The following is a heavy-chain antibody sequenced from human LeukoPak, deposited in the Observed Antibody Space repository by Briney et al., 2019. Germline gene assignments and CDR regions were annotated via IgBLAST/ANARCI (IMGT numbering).Heavy chain of an antibody. CDR3: ARVLRDFWSGYYTDSLFDY. CDR1: GGSISSYY. V-gene: IGHV4-59*01. D-gene: IGHD3-3*01. J-gene: IGHJ4*02. Sequence: SETLSLTCTVSGGSISSYYWSWIRQPPGKGLEGIGYIYYSGSTNYNPSLKSRVTISVDTSKNQFSLELSSVTAADTAVYYCARVLRDFWSGYYTDSLFDYWGQGTLVTVSS. CDR2: IYYSGST.